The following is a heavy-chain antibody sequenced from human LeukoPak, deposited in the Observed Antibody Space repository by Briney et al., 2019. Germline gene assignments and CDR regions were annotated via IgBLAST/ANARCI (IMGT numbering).Heavy chain of an antibody. D-gene: IGHD3-9*01. CDR2: IWYDGSNK. V-gene: IGHV3-33*01. Sequence: PGGSLRLSCAASGFTFSSYGMHWVRQAPGKGLEWVAVIWYDGSNKYYADSVKGRFTISRDNSKNTLYLQMNSLRAEDTAVYYCARGVTNYDILTGSQYYYCYGMDVWGQGTTVTVSS. J-gene: IGHJ6*02. CDR3: ARGVTNYDILTGSQYYYCYGMDV. CDR1: GFTFSSYG.